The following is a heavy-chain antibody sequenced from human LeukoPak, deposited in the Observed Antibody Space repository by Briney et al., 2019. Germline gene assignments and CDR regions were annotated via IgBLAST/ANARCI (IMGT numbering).Heavy chain of an antibody. CDR1: GYSISSGFY. Sequence: PSETLSLTCAVSGYSISSGFYWGWIRHPPGKGLEWIGSIYHSGSPYYNPSLKSRLNISVDTSKNQFSLRLSSVTAADTAVYYCARVRTTGTNWGQGTLVTVSS. CDR3: ARVRTTGTN. V-gene: IGHV4-38-2*01. J-gene: IGHJ4*02. CDR2: IYHSGSP. D-gene: IGHD1-1*01.